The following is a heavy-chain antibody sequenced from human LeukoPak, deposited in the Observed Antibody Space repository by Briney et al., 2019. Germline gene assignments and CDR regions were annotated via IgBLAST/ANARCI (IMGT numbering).Heavy chain of an antibody. CDR1: GYTFAGYY. J-gene: IGHJ4*02. CDR3: ARTPYYYDSSGYFFDPVLDY. V-gene: IGHV1-2*02. CDR2: INPNSGGT. Sequence: GASVKVSCKASGYTFAGYYMHRVRQAPGQGLEWMGWINPNSGGTNYAQKFQGRVTMTRDTSISTAYMELSRLRSDDTAVYYCARTPYYYDSSGYFFDPVLDYWGQGTLVTASS. D-gene: IGHD3-22*01.